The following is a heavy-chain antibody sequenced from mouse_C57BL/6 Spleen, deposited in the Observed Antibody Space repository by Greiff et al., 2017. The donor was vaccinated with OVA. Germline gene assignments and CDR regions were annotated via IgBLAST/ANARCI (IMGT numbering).Heavy chain of an antibody. V-gene: IGHV1-80*01. J-gene: IGHJ3*01. Sequence: LQQSGAELVKPGASVQISCKASGYAFSSYWMNWVKQRPGKGLEWIGQIYPGDGDTNYNGKFKGKATLTADKSSSTAYMQLSSLTSEDSAVYFCAGYDYDEAWFAYWGQGTLVTVSA. CDR3: AGYDYDEAWFAY. CDR2: IYPGDGDT. D-gene: IGHD2-4*01. CDR1: GYAFSSYW.